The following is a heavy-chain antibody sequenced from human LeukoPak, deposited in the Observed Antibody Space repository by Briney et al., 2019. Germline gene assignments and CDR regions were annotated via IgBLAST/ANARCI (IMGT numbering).Heavy chain of an antibody. Sequence: ASVKVSCKASGGTFSSYAISWVRQAPGQGLEWMGRIIPILGIANYAQKFQGRVTITADKSTSTAYMELSSLRSEDTAVYYCARVQQLVQDYYYGMDVWGQGTTVTVSS. D-gene: IGHD6-13*01. V-gene: IGHV1-69*04. CDR1: GGTFSSYA. J-gene: IGHJ6*02. CDR2: IIPILGIA. CDR3: ARVQQLVQDYYYGMDV.